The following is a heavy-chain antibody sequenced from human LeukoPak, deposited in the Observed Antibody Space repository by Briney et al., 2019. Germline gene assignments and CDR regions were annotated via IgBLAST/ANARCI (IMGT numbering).Heavy chain of an antibody. Sequence: SETLSLTCTVSGGSISSYYWSWIRQPPRKGLEWIGYIYYSGSTNYNPSLKSRVTISVDTSKNQFSLKLSSVTAADTAVYYCARVSSGYYYYYGMDVWGQGTTVTVSS. V-gene: IGHV4-59*01. J-gene: IGHJ6*02. D-gene: IGHD6-19*01. CDR1: GGSISSYY. CDR3: ARVSSGYYYYYGMDV. CDR2: IYYSGST.